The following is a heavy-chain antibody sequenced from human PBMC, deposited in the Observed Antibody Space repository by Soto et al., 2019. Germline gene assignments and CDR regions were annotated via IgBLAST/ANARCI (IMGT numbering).Heavy chain of an antibody. J-gene: IGHJ5*02. CDR3: ASPKSIAAAATAP. CDR1: GGSFSGYY. Sequence: SETLSLTCAVYGGSFSGYYWSWIRQPPGKGLEWIGEINHSGSTNYNPSLKGRVTISVDTSKNQFSLKLSSVTAADTAVYYCASPKSIAAAATAPWGQGTLVTVSS. D-gene: IGHD6-13*01. V-gene: IGHV4-34*01. CDR2: INHSGST.